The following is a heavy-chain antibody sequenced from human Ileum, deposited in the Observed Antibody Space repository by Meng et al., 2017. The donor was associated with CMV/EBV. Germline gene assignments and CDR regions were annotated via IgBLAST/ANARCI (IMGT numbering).Heavy chain of an antibody. CDR1: GFTFSSYS. Sequence: GESLKISCAASGFTFSSYSMNWVRQAPGKGLEWVSSISSSSSYIYYADSVKGRFTISRDNAKNSLYLQMNSLRVEDTAVYYCARDRNWAFDIWGQGTMVTVSS. V-gene: IGHV3-21*01. J-gene: IGHJ3*02. D-gene: IGHD1-1*01. CDR2: ISSSSSYI. CDR3: ARDRNWAFDI.